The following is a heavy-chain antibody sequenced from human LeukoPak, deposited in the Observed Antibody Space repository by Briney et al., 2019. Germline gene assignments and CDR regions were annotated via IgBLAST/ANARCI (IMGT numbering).Heavy chain of an antibody. V-gene: IGHV4-34*01. CDR3: ARARRVVSLYYFDY. D-gene: IGHD4-23*01. CDR1: GFTLSSYA. J-gene: IGHJ4*02. Sequence: GSLRLSCAASGFTLSSYAMSWIRQPPGKGLEWIGEINHSGSTNYNPSLKSRVTISVDTSKNQFSLKLSSVTAADTAVYYCARARRVVSLYYFDYWGQGTLVTVSS. CDR2: INHSGST.